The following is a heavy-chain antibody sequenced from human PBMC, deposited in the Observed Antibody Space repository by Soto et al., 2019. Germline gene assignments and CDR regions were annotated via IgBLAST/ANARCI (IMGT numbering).Heavy chain of an antibody. CDR1: GGSISSYY. Sequence: QVQLQESGPGLVKPSETLSLTCTVSGGSISSYYWSWIRQPPGKGLEWIGYIYDSGSTNYNPSLKGRIHISVDTSKNQVSLKLSSVTAADTAVYYWAREGVTRNYSYYGMDVWGQGTTVTVSS. J-gene: IGHJ6*02. CDR3: AREGVTRNYSYYGMDV. D-gene: IGHD2-21*02. CDR2: IYDSGST. V-gene: IGHV4-59*01.